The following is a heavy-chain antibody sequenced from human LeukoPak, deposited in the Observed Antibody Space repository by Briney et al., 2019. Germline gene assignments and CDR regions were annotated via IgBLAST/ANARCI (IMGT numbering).Heavy chain of an antibody. J-gene: IGHJ4*02. CDR1: GGSISGYY. CDR3: ARDGGYGSGSYYFDS. Sequence: SETLSLTCTVSGGSISGYYWGWIRQPAGKGLEWIGRIYSSGSTNYNPSLKSRVSMSVDTSKNQFSLKLSSVTAADTAVYYCARDGGYGSGSYYFDSWGQGTLVTVSS. CDR2: IYSSGST. D-gene: IGHD3-10*01. V-gene: IGHV4-4*07.